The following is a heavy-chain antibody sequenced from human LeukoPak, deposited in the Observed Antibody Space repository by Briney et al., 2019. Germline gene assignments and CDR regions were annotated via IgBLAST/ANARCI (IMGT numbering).Heavy chain of an antibody. V-gene: IGHV4-4*07. D-gene: IGHD1-26*01. CDR2: IYTSGST. J-gene: IGHJ2*01. CDR1: GGSISSYY. CDR3: ARDRQSGSYPLYWYFDL. Sequence: SETLSLTCTVSGGSISSYYWSWIRQPAGKGLEWIGRIYTSGSTNYNPSLKSRVTMSVDTSKNQFSLKLSSVTAAVTAVYYCARDRQSGSYPLYWYFDLWGRGTLVTVSS.